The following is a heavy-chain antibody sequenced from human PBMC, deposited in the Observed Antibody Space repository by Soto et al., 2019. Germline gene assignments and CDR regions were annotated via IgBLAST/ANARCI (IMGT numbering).Heavy chain of an antibody. CDR1: GFTFSSYA. Sequence: SGGSLRLSCASSGFTFSSYAMHWVRQAPGKGLEWVAVISYDGSNKYYADSVKGRFTISRDNSKNTLYLQMNSLRAEDTAVYYCARDQAPPVYYDILTGYPHYYYSYYGMDVWGQGTTVTVSS. D-gene: IGHD3-9*01. CDR2: ISYDGSNK. J-gene: IGHJ6*02. CDR3: ARDQAPPVYYDILTGYPHYYYSYYGMDV. V-gene: IGHV3-30-3*01.